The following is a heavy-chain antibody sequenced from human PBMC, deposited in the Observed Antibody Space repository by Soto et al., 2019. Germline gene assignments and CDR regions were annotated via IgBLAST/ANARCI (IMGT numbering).Heavy chain of an antibody. D-gene: IGHD2-2*01. CDR3: AKIERGGYCSSTSCRDY. V-gene: IGHV3-23*01. Sequence: EVQLLESGGGLVQPGGSLRLSCAASGFTFSSYAMSWVRQAPGKGLEWVSAISGSGGSTYYADSVKGRFTISRVNSKNTLYLQMNSLRAEDTAVYYCAKIERGGYCSSTSCRDYWGQGTLVTVSS. CDR2: ISGSGGST. J-gene: IGHJ4*02. CDR1: GFTFSSYA.